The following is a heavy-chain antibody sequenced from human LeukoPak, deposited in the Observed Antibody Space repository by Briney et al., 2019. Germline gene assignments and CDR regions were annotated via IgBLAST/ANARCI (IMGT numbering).Heavy chain of an antibody. V-gene: IGHV1-69*13. CDR2: IIPIFGTA. J-gene: IGHJ6*03. D-gene: IGHD6-19*01. CDR1: GGTFSSYA. Sequence: SVKVSCNASGGTFSSYAISWVRQAPGQGLEWMGGIIPIFGTANYAQKFQGRVTITADESTSTAYMELSSLRSEDTAVYYCARVIEQWLENLGYYYYMDVWGKGTTVTVSS. CDR3: ARVIEQWLENLGYYYYMDV.